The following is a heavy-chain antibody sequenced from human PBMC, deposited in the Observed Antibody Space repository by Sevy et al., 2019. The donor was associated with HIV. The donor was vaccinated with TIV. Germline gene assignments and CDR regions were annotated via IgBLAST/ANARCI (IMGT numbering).Heavy chain of an antibody. D-gene: IGHD4-17*01. CDR3: ATCSSGDSYYYGMDV. CDR2: VYSGGRT. Sequence: GGSLRLSCAASGFSVSTNYMTWVRQAPGKGLEWVSVVYSGGRTEYADSVKGRFTIFRDISKNALLLELSSLTAEDTAVYYCATCSSGDSYYYGMDVWGQGTTVTVSS. J-gene: IGHJ6*02. V-gene: IGHV3-53*01. CDR1: GFSVSTNY.